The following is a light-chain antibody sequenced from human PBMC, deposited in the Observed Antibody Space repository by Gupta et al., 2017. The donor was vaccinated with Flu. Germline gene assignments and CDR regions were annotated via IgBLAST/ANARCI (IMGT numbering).Light chain of an antibody. CDR2: RDS. CDR3: QVWDINTGVV. Sequence: SYELTQPVSVSVALGQTARITCGDNNIGSKSVHWYQQKPGQAPVLVIYRDSNRPSGIPDRFSASKSRTTAAPTISRAQPGDDAYDYCQVWDINTGVVFGGGTRLTVL. J-gene: IGLJ2*01. V-gene: IGLV3-9*01. CDR1: NIGSKS.